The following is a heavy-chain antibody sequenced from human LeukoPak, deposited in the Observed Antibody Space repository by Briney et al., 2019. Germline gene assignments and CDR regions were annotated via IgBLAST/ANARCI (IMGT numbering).Heavy chain of an antibody. J-gene: IGHJ1*01. Sequence: ASVKVSCKASGGTFSSYAISWVRQAPGQGLEWMGGIIPIFGTANYAQKFQGRVTITADESTSTAYMELSSLRSDDTAVYYCARDVRYYGSGRQGYFQHWGQGTLVSVSS. CDR2: IIPIFGTA. CDR1: GGTFSSYA. CDR3: ARDVRYYGSGRQGYFQH. D-gene: IGHD3-10*01. V-gene: IGHV1-69*13.